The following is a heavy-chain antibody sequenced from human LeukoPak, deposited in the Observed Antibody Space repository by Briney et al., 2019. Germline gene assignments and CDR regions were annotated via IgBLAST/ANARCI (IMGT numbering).Heavy chain of an antibody. D-gene: IGHD5-18*01. CDR3: VRAFNGNSFGYGY. CDR2: INSRTTTT. Sequence: GGSLRLSCAASGFTFSSYNMNWVRQAPGKGLEWVSYINSRTTTTYYAGSVKGRFTVSRDNGKNLLYLQVNSLRAEDTAVYYCVRAFNGNSFGYGYWGQGTLVTVS. J-gene: IGHJ4*02. CDR1: GFTFSSYN. V-gene: IGHV3-48*01.